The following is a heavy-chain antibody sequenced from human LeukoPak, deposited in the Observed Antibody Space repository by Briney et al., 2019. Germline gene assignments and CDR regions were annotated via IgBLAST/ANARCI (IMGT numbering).Heavy chain of an antibody. J-gene: IGHJ4*02. CDR2: IRYDGSNT. D-gene: IGHD2-15*01. CDR1: GFTFSSYG. Sequence: GGALTLSCPASGFTFSSYGMHWVRRAPGKGLEGVALIRYDGSNTSYADSVKGRFTISRDNSKNTLYLQMNSLRAEDTAVYYCAKTAAIVVVVAANDYWGQGTLVTVSS. V-gene: IGHV3-30*02. CDR3: AKTAAIVVVVAANDY.